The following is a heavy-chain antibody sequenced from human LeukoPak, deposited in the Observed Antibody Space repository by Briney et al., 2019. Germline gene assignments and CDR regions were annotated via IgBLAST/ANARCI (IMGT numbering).Heavy chain of an antibody. CDR3: ARASWFGELRNFDC. CDR2: ISSTTGYM. J-gene: IGHJ4*02. Sequence: KTGGSLRLSCAASGFTFTSYSMNWVRQAPGKGLEWVSSISSTTGYMYYADSVRGRSTISRDNSKNALYLQMNSLRAEDTAVYYCARASWFGELRNFDCWGQGTLVTVSS. V-gene: IGHV3-21*01. CDR1: GFTFTSYS. D-gene: IGHD3-10*01.